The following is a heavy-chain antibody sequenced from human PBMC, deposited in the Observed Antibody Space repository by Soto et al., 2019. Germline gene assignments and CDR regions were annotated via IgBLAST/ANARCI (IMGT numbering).Heavy chain of an antibody. CDR3: AKSAAIKGLLWFGEFLFDAFDI. CDR2: ISGSGGST. J-gene: IGHJ3*02. V-gene: IGHV3-23*01. D-gene: IGHD3-10*01. CDR1: GFTFSSYA. Sequence: PGGSLRLSCAASGFTFSSYAMSWVRQAPGKGLEWVSAISGSGGSTYYADSVKGRFTISRDNSKNTLYLQMNSLRAEDTAVYYCAKSAAIKGLLWFGEFLFDAFDIWGQGTMVTVSS.